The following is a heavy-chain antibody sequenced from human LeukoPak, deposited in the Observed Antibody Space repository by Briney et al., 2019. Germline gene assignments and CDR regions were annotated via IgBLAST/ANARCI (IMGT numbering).Heavy chain of an antibody. V-gene: IGHV3-33*01. D-gene: IGHD3-10*01. Sequence: PGGSLRLSCAASGFTFSSYGMHWVRQAPGKGLEWVAVIWYDGSNKYYADSVKGRFTISRDNSKNTLYLQMNSLSAEDTAVYYCARSPMVRGVIIPGDYFDYWGQGTLVTVSS. CDR1: GFTFSSYG. CDR3: ARSPMVRGVIIPGDYFDY. J-gene: IGHJ4*02. CDR2: IWYDGSNK.